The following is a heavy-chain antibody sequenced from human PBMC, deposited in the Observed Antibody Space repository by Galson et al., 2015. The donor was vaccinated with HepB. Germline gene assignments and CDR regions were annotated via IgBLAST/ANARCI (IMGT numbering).Heavy chain of an antibody. CDR1: GFTFSSYS. CDR2: ISSSSSYI. J-gene: IGHJ3*02. CDR3: ARVSHDAFDI. Sequence: SLRLSCAASGFTFSSYSMNWVRQAPGKGLEWVSSISSSSSYIYYADSVKGRFTISRDNAKNSLYLQMNSLRAEDTAVYHCARVSHDAFDIWGQGTMVTVSS. V-gene: IGHV3-21*01.